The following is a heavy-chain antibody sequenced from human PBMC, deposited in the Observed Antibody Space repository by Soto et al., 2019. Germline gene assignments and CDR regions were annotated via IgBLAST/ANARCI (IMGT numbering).Heavy chain of an antibody. CDR1: GFTFSSYA. D-gene: IGHD6-13*01. CDR3: ARAMAAAGSWWGY. Sequence: QVQLVESGGGVVQPGRSLRLSCAASGFTFSSYAMHWVRQAPGKGLEWVAVISYDGSNKYYADSVKGRFTISRDNSKNTLYLQMNSLRAEDTAVYYCARAMAAAGSWWGYWGQGTLVTVSS. V-gene: IGHV3-30-3*01. J-gene: IGHJ4*02. CDR2: ISYDGSNK.